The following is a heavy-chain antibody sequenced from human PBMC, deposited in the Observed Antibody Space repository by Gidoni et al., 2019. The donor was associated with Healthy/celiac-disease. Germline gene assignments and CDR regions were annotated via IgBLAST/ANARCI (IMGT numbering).Heavy chain of an antibody. D-gene: IGHD3-10*01. Sequence: QLQLQESGPGLVKPSETLSLTCTVSGGSISSSSYYWGWIRQPPGKGLEWIGSIYYSGSTYYNPSLKSRVTISVDTSKNQFSLKLSSVTAADTAVYYCARQSWYGSGRVGFDPWGQGTLVTVSS. J-gene: IGHJ5*02. CDR3: ARQSWYGSGRVGFDP. CDR2: IYYSGST. V-gene: IGHV4-39*01. CDR1: GGSISSSSYY.